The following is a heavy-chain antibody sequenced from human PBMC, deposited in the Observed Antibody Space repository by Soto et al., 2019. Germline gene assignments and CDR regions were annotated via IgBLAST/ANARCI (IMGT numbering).Heavy chain of an antibody. CDR1: GGSISSYY. V-gene: IGHV4-59*01. Sequence: PSETLSLTCTVSGGSISSYYWSWIRQPPGKGLEWIGYIYYSGSTNYNPSLKSRVTISVDTSKNQFSLKLSSVTAADTAVYYCETGGASSNPFAYSGQRALVTVSS. D-gene: IGHD2-15*01. CDR3: ETGGASSNPFAY. CDR2: IYYSGST. J-gene: IGHJ4*02.